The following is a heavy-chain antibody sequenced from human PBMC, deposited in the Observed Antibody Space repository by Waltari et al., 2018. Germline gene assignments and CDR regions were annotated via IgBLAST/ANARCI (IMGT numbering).Heavy chain of an antibody. CDR2: IFYRGRT. D-gene: IGHD3-16*01. V-gene: IGHV4-30-4*08. CDR3: ARDRRLGSKPGVRDCFDS. Sequence: QVLLQESGPGLLKPSQTLSLTCTVSGGSINSDDYYWTWIRQLPGKGLEWIGYIFYRGRTHYTPSLKSRATMSVDSSKNQFSLSLTSVTAADTAVYYCARDRRLGSKPGVRDCFDSWGQGTLVTVSS. CDR1: GGSINSDDYY. J-gene: IGHJ5*01.